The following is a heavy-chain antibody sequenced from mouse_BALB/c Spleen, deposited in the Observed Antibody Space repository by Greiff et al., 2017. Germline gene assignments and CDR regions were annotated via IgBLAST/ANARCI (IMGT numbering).Heavy chain of an antibody. CDR3: ARHGPITTARGYFDV. CDR2: INSNGGST. D-gene: IGHD1-2*01. J-gene: IGHJ1*01. Sequence: DVKLVESGGGLVKLGGSLKLSCAASGFTFSSYYMSWVRQTPEKRLELVAAINSNGGSTYYPDTVKGRFTISRDNAKNTLYLQMSSLKSEDTALYYCARHGPITTARGYFDVWGAGTTVTVSS. V-gene: IGHV5-6-2*01. CDR1: GFTFSSYY.